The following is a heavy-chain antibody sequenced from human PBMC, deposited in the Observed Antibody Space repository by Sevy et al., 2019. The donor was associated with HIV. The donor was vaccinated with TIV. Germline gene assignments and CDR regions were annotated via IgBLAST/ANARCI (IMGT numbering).Heavy chain of an antibody. Sequence: GESLKISCAASGFTFSSYAMHWVRQAPGKGLEWVAVISYDGSNKYYGDSVKGLFTISRDNSKNTLYLQMNSLRAEDTAVYYCARSLYSSGWYEELDYFDYWGQGTLVTVSS. D-gene: IGHD6-19*01. CDR1: GFTFSSYA. CDR2: ISYDGSNK. J-gene: IGHJ4*02. CDR3: ARSLYSSGWYEELDYFDY. V-gene: IGHV3-30*04.